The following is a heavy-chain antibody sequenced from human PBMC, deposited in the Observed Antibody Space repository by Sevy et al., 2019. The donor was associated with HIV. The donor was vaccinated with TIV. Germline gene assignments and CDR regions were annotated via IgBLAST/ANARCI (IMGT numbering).Heavy chain of an antibody. V-gene: IGHV3-30*04. Sequence: GGSLRLSCAASGFTFSSYAMHWVRQAPGKGLEWVAVISYDGTKTHYADSVKGRFTISRDNSKNTLYLQMNSLRVDDTAVYYCASAVGFCSGGRCDDYYFDMDVWGQGTTVTVSS. CDR2: ISYDGTKT. CDR3: ASAVGFCSGGRCDDYYFDMDV. D-gene: IGHD2-15*01. CDR1: GFTFSSYA. J-gene: IGHJ6*02.